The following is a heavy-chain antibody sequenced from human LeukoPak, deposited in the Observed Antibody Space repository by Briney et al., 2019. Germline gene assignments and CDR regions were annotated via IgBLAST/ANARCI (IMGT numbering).Heavy chain of an antibody. J-gene: IGHJ4*02. V-gene: IGHV3-15*01. Sequence: GGSLRLSCAASGFTFSNAWMSWVRQAPGKGLEWVGRIKSKTDGGTTDYAAPVKGRFTISRDDSKNTLYLQMNSLKTEDTAVYYCTTGYGGNGGLLYWGQGTLVTVSS. CDR2: IKSKTDGGTT. D-gene: IGHD4-17*01. CDR3: TTGYGGNGGLLY. CDR1: GFTFSNAW.